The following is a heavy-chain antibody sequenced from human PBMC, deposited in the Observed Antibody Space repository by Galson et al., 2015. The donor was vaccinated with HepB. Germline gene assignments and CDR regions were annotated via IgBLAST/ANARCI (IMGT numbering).Heavy chain of an antibody. CDR1: GFTFSDYY. D-gene: IGHD5-24*01. J-gene: IGHJ4*02. CDR2: ISSSGSTI. CDR3: AFGEDGYNLAMDY. Sequence: SLRLSCAASGFTFSDYYMSWIRQAPGKGLEWVSYISSSGSTIYYADSVKGRFTISRDNAKNSLYLQMNSLRAEDTAVYYCAFGEDGYNLAMDYWGQGTLVTVSS. V-gene: IGHV3-11*01.